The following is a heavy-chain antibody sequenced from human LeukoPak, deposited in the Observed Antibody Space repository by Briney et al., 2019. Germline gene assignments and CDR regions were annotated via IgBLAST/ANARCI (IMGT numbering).Heavy chain of an antibody. V-gene: IGHV4-59*10. CDR2: IYTSGST. CDR3: ARAPYSSSWMVWGGDYFDY. Sequence: SETLSLTCAVYGGSFSGYYWSWIRQPAGKGLEWIGRIYTSGSTNYNPSLKSRVTISVDKSKNQFSLKLSSVTAADTAVYYCARAPYSSSWMVWGGDYFDYWGKGTLVTVSS. CDR1: GGSFSGYY. D-gene: IGHD6-13*01. J-gene: IGHJ4*02.